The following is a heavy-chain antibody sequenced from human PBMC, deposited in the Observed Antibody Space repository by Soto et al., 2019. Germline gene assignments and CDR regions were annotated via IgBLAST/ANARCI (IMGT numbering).Heavy chain of an antibody. J-gene: IGHJ4*02. CDR2: AYHNGLT. CDR1: GYSVTSNVW. Sequence: WETLSLTCAVSGYSVTSNVWCICVRHPPGKGLEWIGEAYHNGLTDYNPSLKSRVTISVDTSKNEFSLKLTSLTAADTAIYYCARDAAVKGEYERFDYWGQGTLVTVSS. V-gene: IGHV4-4*02. CDR3: ARDAAVKGEYERFDY. D-gene: IGHD6-19*01.